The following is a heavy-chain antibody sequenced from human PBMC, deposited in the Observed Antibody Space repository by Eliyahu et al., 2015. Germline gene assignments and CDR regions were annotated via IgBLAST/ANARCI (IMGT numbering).Heavy chain of an antibody. CDR2: IYSSGGT. D-gene: IGHD4-17*01. CDR3: ASTHPDYGDYRARGAFDI. CDR1: EFPVXGXY. V-gene: IGHV3-66*01. J-gene: IGHJ3*02. Sequence: EVQLVESGGGVVQPGGSLXXSXSTSEFPVXGXYMXWXRQAPGKGPGWVSLIYSSGGTYYTNSVKGRFTISRDNSNNALYLQMNNLRAEDTAVYYCASTHPDYGDYRARGAFDIWGQGTMVTVSS.